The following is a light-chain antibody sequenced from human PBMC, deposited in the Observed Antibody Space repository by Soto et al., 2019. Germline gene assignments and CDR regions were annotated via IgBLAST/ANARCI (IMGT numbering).Light chain of an antibody. Sequence: QSVLTQPPSTSGTPGQRVTISCSGSSSNIGSNTVNWYQQLPGTAPKLLIYSNNQRPSGVPDRFPGSKSGTSASLAISGLQSEDEADYDSAAWDDSLNGPVFGGGTKLTVL. V-gene: IGLV1-44*01. CDR2: SNN. J-gene: IGLJ2*01. CDR1: SSNIGSNT. CDR3: AAWDDSLNGPV.